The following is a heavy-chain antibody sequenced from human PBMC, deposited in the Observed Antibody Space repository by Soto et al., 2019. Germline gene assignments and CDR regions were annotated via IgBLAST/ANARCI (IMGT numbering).Heavy chain of an antibody. CDR1: GFTFSSYA. J-gene: IGHJ6*02. CDR3: ASPQPHSSSPASGYYYGMDV. CDR2: ISYDGSNK. D-gene: IGHD6-6*01. Sequence: QVQLVESGGGVVQPGRSLRLSCAGSGFTFSSYAMHCVRQAPGKGLEWVAVISYDGSNKYYADSVKGRFTISRDNSKNTLYLQMNSLRAEDTAVYYCASPQPHSSSPASGYYYGMDVWGQGTTVTVSS. V-gene: IGHV3-30-3*01.